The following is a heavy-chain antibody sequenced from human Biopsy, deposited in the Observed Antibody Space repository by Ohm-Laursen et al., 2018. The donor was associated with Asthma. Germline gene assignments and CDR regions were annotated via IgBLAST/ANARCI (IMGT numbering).Heavy chain of an antibody. CDR1: GGSISSGGYS. D-gene: IGHD5-24*01. V-gene: IGHV4-30-2*01. CDR2: FYHSGST. J-gene: IGHJ4*02. Sequence: TLSLTCAVSGGSISSGGYSWSWIRQPPGKGLGWIGNFYHSGSTYYNPSLKSRVTITVDSSKNQFPLKLSSVTAADTAVYYCARVKDGYNFDYWGQGTLVTVSS. CDR3: ARVKDGYNFDY.